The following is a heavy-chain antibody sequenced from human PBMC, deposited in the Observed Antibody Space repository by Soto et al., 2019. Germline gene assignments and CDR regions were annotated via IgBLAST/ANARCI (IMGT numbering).Heavy chain of an antibody. Sequence: QLQLQESGPGLVKPSETLSITCTVSGDSISRNYYWGWFRQPPGKGLEWIGSIKYRGNTAYNPSLKSRLTIAIDTSKNQFSLMLSSVTAADTAMYYCARENDPPADAYNFAFWGQGISVTVSS. V-gene: IGHV4-39*02. J-gene: IGHJ4*02. CDR1: GDSISRNYY. D-gene: IGHD1-1*01. CDR3: ARENDPPADAYNFAF. CDR2: IKYRGNT.